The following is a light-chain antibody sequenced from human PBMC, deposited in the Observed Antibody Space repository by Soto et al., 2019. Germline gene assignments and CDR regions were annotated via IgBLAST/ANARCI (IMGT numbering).Light chain of an antibody. CDR2: GNN. CDR3: QSYDSSLSGYV. J-gene: IGLJ1*01. Sequence: HSVLTQPPSVSGAPGQRVTISCTGSSSNIGAGYDVHWYQQLPGTAPKLLIYGNNNRPSGVSDRFSGSKSGTSASLAITGLQAEDESDYYCQSYDSSLSGYVFGTGTKLTVL. V-gene: IGLV1-40*01. CDR1: SSNIGAGYD.